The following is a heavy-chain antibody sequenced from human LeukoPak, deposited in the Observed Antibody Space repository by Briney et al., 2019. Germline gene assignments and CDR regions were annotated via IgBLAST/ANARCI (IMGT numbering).Heavy chain of an antibody. CDR3: ARRYYDSTSYYFDY. D-gene: IGHD3-22*01. J-gene: IGHJ4*02. V-gene: IGHV3-74*01. CDR2: INDDGSRT. Sequence: GGSLRLSCAASGFTISSYWMHWVRHAPGNGLVWVSRINDDGSRTNYADSVKGRFSISRDNAKNSLYLQMNSLRADDTAVYYCARRYYDSTSYYFDYWGQGTLVTVSS. CDR1: GFTISSYW.